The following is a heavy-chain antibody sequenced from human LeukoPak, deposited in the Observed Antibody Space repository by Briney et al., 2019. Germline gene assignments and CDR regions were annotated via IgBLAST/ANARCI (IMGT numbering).Heavy chain of an antibody. CDR3: ARRTDGYNFDY. D-gene: IGHD5-24*01. V-gene: IGHV5-51*01. Sequence: GESLKISCKGSGYSFTTYWIGWVRQMPGKGLEWMGVIYPGDSDTRYSPSFQGQVTISADKSISTAYLQWSSLKASDSAMYYCARRTDGYNFDYWGQGTLVTVSS. J-gene: IGHJ4*02. CDR1: GYSFTTYW. CDR2: IYPGDSDT.